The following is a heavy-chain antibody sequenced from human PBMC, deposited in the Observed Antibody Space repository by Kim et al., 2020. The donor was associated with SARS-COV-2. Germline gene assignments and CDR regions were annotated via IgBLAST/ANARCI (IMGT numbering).Heavy chain of an antibody. Sequence: GGSLRLSCAASGFTFSSYGMHWVRQAPGKGLEWVAVIWYDGSNKYYADSVKGRFTISRDNSKNTLYLQMNSLRAEDTAVYYCARDHYDSSGYYRDYYYYYGMDVWGQGTTVTVSS. V-gene: IGHV3-33*01. CDR1: GFTFSSYG. D-gene: IGHD3-22*01. J-gene: IGHJ6*02. CDR2: IWYDGSNK. CDR3: ARDHYDSSGYYRDYYYYYGMDV.